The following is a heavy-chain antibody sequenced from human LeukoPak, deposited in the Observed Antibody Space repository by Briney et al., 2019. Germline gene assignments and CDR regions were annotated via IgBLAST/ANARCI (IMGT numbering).Heavy chain of an antibody. Sequence: SGPTLVKPTQTLTLTCTFSGFSLSTSGVGVGWIRQPPGKALEWLALIYWDDDKRYSPSLKSRLTITKDPSKNQVVLTLTNMDSVDTATYYCARLNVEVVLDYWGQGTLVTVSS. V-gene: IGHV2-5*02. CDR1: GFSLSTSGVG. CDR3: ARLNVEVVLDY. D-gene: IGHD2-15*01. J-gene: IGHJ4*02. CDR2: IYWDDDK.